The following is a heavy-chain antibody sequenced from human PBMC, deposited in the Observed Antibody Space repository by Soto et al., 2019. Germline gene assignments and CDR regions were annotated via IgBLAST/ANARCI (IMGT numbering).Heavy chain of an antibody. J-gene: IGHJ6*03. CDR3: ARASTGYCSGGSCYEQGYYYYYMDV. Sequence: GGSLRLSCAASGFTFSDYYMSWIRQAPGKGLEWVSYISSSGSTIYYADSVKGRFTISRDNAKNSLYLQMNSLRAEDTAVYYCARASTGYCSGGSCYEQGYYYYYMDVWGKGTTVTVSS. V-gene: IGHV3-11*01. CDR1: GFTFSDYY. D-gene: IGHD2-15*01. CDR2: ISSSGSTI.